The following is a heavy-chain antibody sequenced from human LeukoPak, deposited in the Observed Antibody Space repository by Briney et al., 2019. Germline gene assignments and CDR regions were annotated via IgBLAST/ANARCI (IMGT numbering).Heavy chain of an antibody. D-gene: IGHD6-13*01. V-gene: IGHV4-34*01. J-gene: IGHJ6*02. CDR1: GFTLRSYS. CDR2: INHSGST. Sequence: PGGSLRLSCAASGFTLRSYSMSWVRQAPGKGLEWIGEINHSGSTNYNPSLKSRVTISVDTSKNQFSLKLSSVTAADTAVYYCARAKVSSSWYARFYYYYGMDVWGQGTTVTVSS. CDR3: ARAKVSSSWYARFYYYYGMDV.